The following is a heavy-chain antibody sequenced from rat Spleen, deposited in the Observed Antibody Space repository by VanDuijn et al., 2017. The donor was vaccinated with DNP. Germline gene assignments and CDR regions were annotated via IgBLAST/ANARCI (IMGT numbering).Heavy chain of an antibody. CDR1: GFTVNNFW. CDR2: IISSGGST. D-gene: IGHD1-7*01. V-gene: IGHV5-31*01. J-gene: IGHJ2*01. CDR3: ARWTRYFDY. Sequence: EVQLVESGGDLVQPGRSLKLSCVVSGFTVNNFWMAWIRQVPGKGLEWVAAIISSGGSTYYPNSVKGRFTISSDNAKNTQYLQMDSLRSEDTATYYCARWTRYFDYWGQGVMVTVSS.